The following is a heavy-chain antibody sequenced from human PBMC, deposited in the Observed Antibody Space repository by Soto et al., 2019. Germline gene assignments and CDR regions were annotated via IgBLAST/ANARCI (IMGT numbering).Heavy chain of an antibody. CDR3: ARHFSPIPEGFDP. CDR2: MYYSGST. J-gene: IGHJ5*02. Sequence: ASGTLFLTCTVSGGSLSRGTYYWGWIRQPPGKGLEWIGTMYYSGSTNYNSSLKSRVTISIDTSKNQFSLKLTSVTAADTAMYYCARHFSPIPEGFDPWGQGTLVTSPQ. CDR1: GGSLSRGTYY. V-gene: IGHV4-39*01.